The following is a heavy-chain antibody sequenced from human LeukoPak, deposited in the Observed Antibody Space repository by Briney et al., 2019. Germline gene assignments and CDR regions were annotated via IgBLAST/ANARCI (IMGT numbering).Heavy chain of an antibody. CDR1: GSTFSIYA. J-gene: IGHJ4*02. CDR3: ARDRPNYYGSDGHYYRRDGDY. CDR2: ITSRGEST. D-gene: IGHD3-22*01. Sequence: GGSLRLSCAASGSTFSIYAMSWVRQAPGKGLQWVSSITSRGESTWYVDSVKGRFTITRDNSENTLYLQMHSLRAEDTAVYYCARDRPNYYGSDGHYYRRDGDYWGRGTLVSVSS. V-gene: IGHV3-23*01.